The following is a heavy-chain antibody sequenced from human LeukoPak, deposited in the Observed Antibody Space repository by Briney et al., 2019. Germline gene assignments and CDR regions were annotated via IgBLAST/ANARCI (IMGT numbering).Heavy chain of an antibody. CDR1: GGSISSGGYY. V-gene: IGHV4-31*03. CDR3: ARGGYYYYI. CDR2: IYYSGST. Sequence: PSETLSLTCTVSGGSISSGGYYWNWIRQHPGKGLEWVGYIYYSGSTYYNPSLKSRVTISVDTSKNQFSLKLSSVTAADTAVYYCARGGYYYYIWGQGTLVTVSS. D-gene: IGHD3-10*01. J-gene: IGHJ4*02.